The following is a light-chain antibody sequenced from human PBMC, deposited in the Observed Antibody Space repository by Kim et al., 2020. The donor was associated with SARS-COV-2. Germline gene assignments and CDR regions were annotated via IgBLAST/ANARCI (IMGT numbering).Light chain of an antibody. CDR3: QQSYFTPFT. Sequence: SVRDRSTLTCRESPIINSYVNWFQQKPGKAPTLLVFAASHLQPGVPLRFSGSGSRTDFTLTISSLQPEDFATYYCQQSYFTPFTFGGGTKVDIK. CDR1: PIINSY. V-gene: IGKV1-39*01. J-gene: IGKJ4*01. CDR2: AAS.